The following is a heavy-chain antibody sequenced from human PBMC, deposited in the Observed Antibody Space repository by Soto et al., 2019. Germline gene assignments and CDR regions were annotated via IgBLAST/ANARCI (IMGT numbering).Heavy chain of an antibody. CDR3: VRDGTKTLRDWFDP. D-gene: IGHD1-1*01. J-gene: IGHJ5*02. V-gene: IGHV4-4*07. CDR2: IYATGTT. Sequence: SETLSLTCTVSGASISGFYWSWIRKSAGKGLEWIGRIYATGTTDYNTSPKSRVMMSVDTSKKQFSLKLRSVNAAETAVYYCVRDGTKTLRDWFDPWGQGISVTVSS. CDR1: GASISGFY.